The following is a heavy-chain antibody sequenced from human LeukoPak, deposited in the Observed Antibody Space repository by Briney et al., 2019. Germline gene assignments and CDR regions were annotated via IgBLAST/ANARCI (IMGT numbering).Heavy chain of an antibody. CDR2: ISYDGSNK. D-gene: IGHD3-10*01. J-gene: IGHJ4*02. CDR1: GFTFSSYA. Sequence: GRSLRLSCAASGFTFSSYAMHWVRQAPGKGLEWVAVISYDGSNKYYADSVKGPFTISRDNSKNTLYLQMNSLRAEDTAVYYCARGRTGYGSGSYPPYFDYWGQGTLVTVSS. CDR3: ARGRTGYGSGSYPPYFDY. V-gene: IGHV3-30*04.